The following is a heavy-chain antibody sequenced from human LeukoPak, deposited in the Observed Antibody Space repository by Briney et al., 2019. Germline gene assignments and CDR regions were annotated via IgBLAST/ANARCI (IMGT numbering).Heavy chain of an antibody. J-gene: IGHJ4*02. CDR1: GGSISSYY. CDR3: AVAGSSYYFDY. CDR2: IYYSGST. D-gene: IGHD6-19*01. Sequence: PSETLSPTCTVSGGSISSYYWSWIRQPPGKGLEWIGYIYYSGSTNYNPSLKSRITISVDTSKNQFSLKLSSVTAADTAVYYCAVAGSSYYFDYWGQGTLVTVSS. V-gene: IGHV4-59*08.